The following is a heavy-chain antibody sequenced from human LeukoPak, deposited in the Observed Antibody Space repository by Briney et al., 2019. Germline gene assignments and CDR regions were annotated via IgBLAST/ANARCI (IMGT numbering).Heavy chain of an antibody. J-gene: IGHJ5*02. CDR3: SSLRLLLIWFDP. CDR1: GGSISSSSYY. D-gene: IGHD2-15*01. V-gene: IGHV4-39*06. Sequence: SETLCLTCTVSGGSISSSSYYWGWIRQPPGKGLEWIGSIYYSGSTYYNPSLKSRVTISVDTSQNQFTLKLSSVTAADTAVYYCSSLRLLLIWFDPWGKGTLVTVSS. CDR2: IYYSGST.